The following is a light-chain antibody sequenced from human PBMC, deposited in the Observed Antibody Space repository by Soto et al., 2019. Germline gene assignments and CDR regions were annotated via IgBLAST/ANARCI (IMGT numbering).Light chain of an antibody. Sequence: EIVLTQSPGTLSLSPGERTTLSCRASQSVSSSYLAWYQQKPGQAPRLLIYGASSRATGIPDRFSGSGSGTDFAVTISRLEREDFAVYYCQQYGSSPTFGQGTKVEIK. CDR2: GAS. J-gene: IGKJ1*01. V-gene: IGKV3-20*01. CDR3: QQYGSSPT. CDR1: QSVSSSY.